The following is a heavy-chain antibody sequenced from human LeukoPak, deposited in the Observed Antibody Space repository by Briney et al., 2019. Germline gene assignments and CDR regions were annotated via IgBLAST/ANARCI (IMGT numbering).Heavy chain of an antibody. CDR2: MSPKTGNS. J-gene: IGHJ5*02. CDR1: AYIFFNYD. V-gene: IGHV1-8*01. Sequence: GASVKISCKASAYIFFNYDINWVGHAAGQGLEWLGWMSPKTGNSGYAQRFQGRVTRTSDTSTDSAYMELSNMKSDGTAEYYCARKACSSTNCLHPWGQGTLVTVSS. D-gene: IGHD2-2*01. CDR3: ARKACSSTNCLHP.